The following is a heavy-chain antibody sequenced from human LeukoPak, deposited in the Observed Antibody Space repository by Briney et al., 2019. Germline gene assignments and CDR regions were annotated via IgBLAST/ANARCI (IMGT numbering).Heavy chain of an antibody. Sequence: GSLRLSCAASGFTFSSYSMNWIRQPPGKGLEWIGEINHSGSTNYNPSLKSRVTISVDTSKNQFSLKLSSVTAADTAVYYCARDRYDFWSGFDYWGQGTLVTVSS. V-gene: IGHV4-34*01. CDR3: ARDRYDFWSGFDY. D-gene: IGHD3-3*01. CDR2: INHSGST. J-gene: IGHJ4*02. CDR1: GFTFSSYS.